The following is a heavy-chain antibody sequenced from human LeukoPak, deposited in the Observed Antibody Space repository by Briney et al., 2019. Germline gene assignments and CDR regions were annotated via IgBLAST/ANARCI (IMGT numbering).Heavy chain of an antibody. CDR3: ARALRIFGVHDAFDI. CDR2: ISYDGSNK. D-gene: IGHD3-3*01. V-gene: IGHV3-30-3*01. Sequence: GRSLRLSCAASGFTFSSYAMHWVRQAPGKGLEWVAVISYDGSNKYYADSVKGRFTISRDNSKNTLYLQMNSLRAEDTAVYYCARALRIFGVHDAFDIWGQGTMVTVSS. CDR1: GFTFSSYA. J-gene: IGHJ3*02.